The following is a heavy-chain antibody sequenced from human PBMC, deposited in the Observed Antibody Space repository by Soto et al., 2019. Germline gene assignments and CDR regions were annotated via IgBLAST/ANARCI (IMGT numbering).Heavy chain of an antibody. CDR2: INHSGST. CDR1: GGSFSGYY. J-gene: IGHJ4*02. V-gene: IGHV4-34*01. Sequence: PSETLSLTCAVYGGSFSGYYWSWIRQPPGKGLEWIGEINHSGSTNYNPSLKSRVTISVDTSKNQFSLKLSSVTAADTAVYYCARGLSVVAATPADYWGQGTRVTVSS. CDR3: ARGLSVVAATPADY. D-gene: IGHD2-15*01.